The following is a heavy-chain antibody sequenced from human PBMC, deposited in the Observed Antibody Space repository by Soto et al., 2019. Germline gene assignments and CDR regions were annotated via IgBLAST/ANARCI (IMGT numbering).Heavy chain of an antibody. CDR2: IYHSGST. Sequence: PSETLSLTCACSGGSISSGGYSWGWIRQPPGKGLEWIGYIYHSGSTYYNPSLKSRVTISVDRSKNQFSLKLSSVTAADTAVYYCARVPDVWGQGTTVTVSS. CDR1: GGSISSGGYS. J-gene: IGHJ6*02. V-gene: IGHV4-30-2*01. CDR3: ARVPDV.